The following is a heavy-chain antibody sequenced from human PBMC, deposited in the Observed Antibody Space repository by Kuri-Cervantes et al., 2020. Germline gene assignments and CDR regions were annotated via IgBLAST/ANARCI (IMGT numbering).Heavy chain of an antibody. J-gene: IGHJ4*02. Sequence: ASVKVSCKASGYTFTSYYMHWVRQAPGQGLEWMGISNPSGGSTSYAQKFQGRVTMTRDTSTSTVYMELSSLRSEDTAVYYCARDVYDSSGYRRGFDYWGQGTLVTVSS. CDR3: ARDVYDSSGYRRGFDY. CDR1: GYTFTSYY. CDR2: SNPSGGST. V-gene: IGHV1-46*01. D-gene: IGHD3-22*01.